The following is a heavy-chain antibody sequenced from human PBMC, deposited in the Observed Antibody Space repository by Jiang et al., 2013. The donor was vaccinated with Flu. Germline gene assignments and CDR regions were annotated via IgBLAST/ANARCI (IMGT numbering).Heavy chain of an antibody. CDR1: GDTVSSNSAS. V-gene: IGHV6-1*01. CDR2: TYYRSKWYN. J-gene: IGHJ4*02. D-gene: IGHD4-23*01. CDR3: AARNSYFDY. Sequence: SQTLSLTCVISGDTVSSNSASWNWIRQSPSRGLEWLGRTYYRSKWYNDYAVSVKSRVTINPDTSKNQFSLQLDSVTPEDTAVYYCAARNSYFDYWGQGILVTVSS.